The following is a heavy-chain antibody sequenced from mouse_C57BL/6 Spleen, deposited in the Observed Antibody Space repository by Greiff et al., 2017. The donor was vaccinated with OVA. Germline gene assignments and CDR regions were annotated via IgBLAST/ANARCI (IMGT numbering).Heavy chain of an antibody. CDR3: ARWRDARDY. CDR2: ISGGGGNT. CDR1: GFTFSSYT. Sequence: EVKLMESGGGLVKPGGSLKLSCAASGFTFSSYTMSWVRQTPEKRLEWVATISGGGGNTYYPDSVKGRFTISRDNAKNTLSLQMSSLRSEDTALYYCARWRDARDYWGQGTSVTVSS. V-gene: IGHV5-9*01. J-gene: IGHJ4*01.